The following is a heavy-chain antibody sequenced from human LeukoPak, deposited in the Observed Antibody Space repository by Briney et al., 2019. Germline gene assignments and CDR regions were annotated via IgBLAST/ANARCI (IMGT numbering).Heavy chain of an antibody. D-gene: IGHD1-14*01. Sequence: GGSLRLSCAASGFTFSSYAMGWVRQAPGKGLQRISGITISGDNTYYADSVKGRFTIPRDNSKNTLYLQMNSLRAEDTAIYYCGRDYHLDHWGQGTLVTVSP. CDR1: GFTFSSYA. V-gene: IGHV3-23*01. CDR2: ITISGDNT. J-gene: IGHJ4*02. CDR3: GRDYHLDH.